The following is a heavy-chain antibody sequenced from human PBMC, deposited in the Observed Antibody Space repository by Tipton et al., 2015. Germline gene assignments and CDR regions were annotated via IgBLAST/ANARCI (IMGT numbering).Heavy chain of an antibody. Sequence: TLSLSCAVYGGSFSGYYWSWIRQPPGKGLEWIGEINHSGSTNYNPSLKSRVTISVDTSKNQFSLKLTSVTAADTAVYYCARQWLQLQSWFDPWGQGTLVTVSS. CDR2: INHSGST. D-gene: IGHD5-24*01. CDR3: ARQWLQLQSWFDP. J-gene: IGHJ5*02. V-gene: IGHV4-34*01. CDR1: GGSFSGYY.